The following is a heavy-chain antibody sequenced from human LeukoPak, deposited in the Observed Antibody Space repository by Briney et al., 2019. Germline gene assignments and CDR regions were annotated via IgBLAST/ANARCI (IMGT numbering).Heavy chain of an antibody. Sequence: PGGSLRLSCAASGFTLSDYYMSWIRQAPGKGLEWVSYISSSGSTIYYADSVKGRFTISRDNAKNSLYLQMNSLRAEDTAVYYCARDPYSVTNYGMDVWGQGTLVTVSS. V-gene: IGHV3-11*01. D-gene: IGHD4-11*01. CDR3: ARDPYSVTNYGMDV. CDR1: GFTLSDYY. J-gene: IGHJ6*02. CDR2: ISSSGSTI.